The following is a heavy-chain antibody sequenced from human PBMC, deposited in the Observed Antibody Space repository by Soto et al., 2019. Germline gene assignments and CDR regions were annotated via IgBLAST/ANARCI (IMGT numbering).Heavy chain of an antibody. CDR2: ISGSGGST. Sequence: EVQLLESGGGLVQPGGSLRLSCAASGFTFSSYAMSWVRQAPGKGLEWVSAISGSGGSTYYADSVKGRFTISRDNSKNTLYLQMNSLRAEDTAVSYCAKVKGQDYDSSGQFDYWGQGTLVTVSS. D-gene: IGHD3-22*01. CDR1: GFTFSSYA. V-gene: IGHV3-23*01. J-gene: IGHJ4*02. CDR3: AKVKGQDYDSSGQFDY.